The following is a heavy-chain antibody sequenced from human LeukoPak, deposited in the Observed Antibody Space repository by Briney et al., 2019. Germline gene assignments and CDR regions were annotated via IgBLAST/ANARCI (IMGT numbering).Heavy chain of an antibody. D-gene: IGHD2-15*01. V-gene: IGHV4-4*02. CDR1: GGSISSSNW. J-gene: IGHJ5*02. CDR3: ARGRRRCNGGSCYRNWFDP. Sequence: SGTLSLTCAVSGGSISSSNWWSWVRQPPGKGLEWIGEIYHSGSTNYNPSLKSRVTISVDTSKNQFSLKLSSVTAADTAVYYCARGRRRCNGGSCYRNWFDPWGQGTLVTVSS. CDR2: IYHSGST.